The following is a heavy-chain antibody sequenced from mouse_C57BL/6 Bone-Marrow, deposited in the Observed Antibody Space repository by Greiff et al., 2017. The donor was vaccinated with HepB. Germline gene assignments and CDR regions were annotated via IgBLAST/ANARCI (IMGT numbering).Heavy chain of an antibody. CDR3: ARRCTTVVATPYFDY. D-gene: IGHD1-1*01. CDR2: FHPYNDDT. J-gene: IGHJ2*01. Sequence: QVQLKESGAELVKPGASVKMSCKASGYTFTTYPIEWMKQNHGKSLEWIGNFHPYNDDTKYNEKFKGKATLTVEKSSSTVYLELSRLTSDDSAVYYCARRCTTVVATPYFDYWGQGTTLTVSS. V-gene: IGHV1-47*01. CDR1: GYTFTTYP.